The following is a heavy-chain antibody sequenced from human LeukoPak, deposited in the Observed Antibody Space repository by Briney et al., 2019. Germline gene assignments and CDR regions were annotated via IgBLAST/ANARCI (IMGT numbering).Heavy chain of an antibody. CDR2: LSDTGTT. J-gene: IGHJ5*02. D-gene: IGHD1-14*01. CDR1: GGSVSTISHF. V-gene: IGHV4-39*01. CDR3: ARRDHTGRSHAWFDP. Sequence: SETLSLTCTVSGGSVSTISHFWDWVRQPPGKGLEGTVSLSDTGTTYYNPSLESRVTMSVDTSKNQFSLKLSSVTAADTAVYYCARRDHTGRSHAWFDPWGQGTLVTVSS.